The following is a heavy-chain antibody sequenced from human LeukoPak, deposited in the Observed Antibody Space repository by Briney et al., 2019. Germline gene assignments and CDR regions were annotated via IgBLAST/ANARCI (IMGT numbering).Heavy chain of an antibody. Sequence: SPSETLSLTCTVSGGSVSSGSYYWSWIRQPPGKGLEWIGYIYYSGSTKYNPSFKSRVTISVDTSRNQFSLKLSSVTAADTAVYYCARGPWSDYYDSSLIFDYWGQGTLVTVSS. D-gene: IGHD3-22*01. J-gene: IGHJ4*02. V-gene: IGHV4-61*01. CDR2: IYYSGST. CDR1: GGSVSSGSYY. CDR3: ARGPWSDYYDSSLIFDY.